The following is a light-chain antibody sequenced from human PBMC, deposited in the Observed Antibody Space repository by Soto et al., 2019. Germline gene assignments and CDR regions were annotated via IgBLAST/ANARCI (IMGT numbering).Light chain of an antibody. Sequence: EIVLTQSPGALSLSPGDGATLSCRASQSILSNSLSWYQQKPGQAPRHLIYGASNRATGIPDRFRGSGSGTDFTLAITRLGPEDCAVYYCQQYGSSPLFSFGPGTRVDS. CDR1: QSILSNS. CDR3: QQYGSSPLFS. CDR2: GAS. J-gene: IGKJ3*01. V-gene: IGKV3-20*01.